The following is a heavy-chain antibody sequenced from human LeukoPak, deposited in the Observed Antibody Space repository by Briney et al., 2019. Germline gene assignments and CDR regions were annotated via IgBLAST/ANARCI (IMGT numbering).Heavy chain of an antibody. CDR3: ARDLSSSWYQLFDY. Sequence: ASVKVSCKASGYTFTGYYMHWVRQAPGQGLEWMGWINPNSGGTNYAQEFQGRVTMTRDTSISTAYMELSRLRSDDTAVYYCARDLSSSWYQLFDYWGQGTLVTVSS. V-gene: IGHV1-2*02. J-gene: IGHJ4*02. CDR1: GYTFTGYY. D-gene: IGHD6-13*01. CDR2: INPNSGGT.